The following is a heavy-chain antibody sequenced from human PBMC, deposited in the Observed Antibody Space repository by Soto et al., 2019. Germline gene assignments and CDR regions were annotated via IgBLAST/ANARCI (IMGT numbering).Heavy chain of an antibody. CDR1: GGSVSSGSYY. J-gene: IGHJ4*02. D-gene: IGHD6-19*01. CDR2: IYYSGST. CDR3: ARGIGQWLSDY. Sequence: PSETLSLTCTVSGGSVSSGSYYWSWIRQPPGKGLEWIGYIYYSGSTNYNPSLKSRVTISVDTSKNQFSLKLSSVTAADTAVYYCARGIGQWLSDYWGQGTLVTVSS. V-gene: IGHV4-61*01.